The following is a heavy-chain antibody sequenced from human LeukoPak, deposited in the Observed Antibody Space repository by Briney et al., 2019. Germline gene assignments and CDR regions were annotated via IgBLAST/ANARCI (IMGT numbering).Heavy chain of an antibody. CDR2: IYHSGST. J-gene: IGHJ3*02. Sequence: PSQTLSLTCAVSSGSISSGGYSWSWIRQPPGKGLEWIGYIYHSGSTYYNPSLKSRVTISVDRSKSQFSLKLSSVTAADTAVYYCARDFSSSHAFDIWGQGTMVTVSS. D-gene: IGHD6-13*01. CDR3: ARDFSSSHAFDI. CDR1: SGSISSGGYS. V-gene: IGHV4-30-2*01.